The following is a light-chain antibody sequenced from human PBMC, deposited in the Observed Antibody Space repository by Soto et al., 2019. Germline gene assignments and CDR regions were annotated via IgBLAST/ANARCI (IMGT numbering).Light chain of an antibody. CDR3: LQDNNYPWT. V-gene: IGKV1-6*01. CDR1: QAIRND. Sequence: AIQMTQSPSSLSASVGDRVTISCRASQAIRNDLGWYQQKPGKAPNLLIYGASSLESGVPSRFSGSGSGTDFTLTIRSLQPEDFATYYCLQDNNYPWTFGQGTKVEI. CDR2: GAS. J-gene: IGKJ1*01.